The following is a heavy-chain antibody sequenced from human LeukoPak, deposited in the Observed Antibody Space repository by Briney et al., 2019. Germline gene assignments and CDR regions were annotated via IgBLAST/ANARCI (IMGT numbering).Heavy chain of an antibody. Sequence: GGSLRLSCAVSGCTFSSYGMYWVRQAPGKGLEWVEVIPYDGSNKNYPDSVKGRFTISRDNSKNTVDLQMNSLRLEDTAVYYCARQGLDYYGSGIYYNWFDSWGQGTLVTVSS. CDR2: IPYDGSNK. CDR3: ARQGLDYYGSGIYYNWFDS. J-gene: IGHJ5*01. V-gene: IGHV3-30*03. CDR1: GCTFSSYG. D-gene: IGHD3-10*01.